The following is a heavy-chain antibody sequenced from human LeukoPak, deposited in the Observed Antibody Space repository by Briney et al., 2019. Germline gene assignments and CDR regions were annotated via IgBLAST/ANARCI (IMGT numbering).Heavy chain of an antibody. Sequence: GGSLRLSCATSGFTFSSYAMNWVRQAPGKGLEWVSSISDSGGSTYYADSVKGRFTISRDNSKNTLYLQMNSLRAEDTAVYYCAKDMYSSSWYKYYFDYWGQGTLVTVSS. CDR2: ISDSGGST. D-gene: IGHD6-13*01. V-gene: IGHV3-23*01. J-gene: IGHJ4*02. CDR1: GFTFSSYA. CDR3: AKDMYSSSWYKYYFDY.